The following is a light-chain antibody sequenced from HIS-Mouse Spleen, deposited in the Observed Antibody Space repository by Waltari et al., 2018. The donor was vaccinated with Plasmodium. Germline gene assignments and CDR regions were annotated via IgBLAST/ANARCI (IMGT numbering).Light chain of an antibody. J-gene: IGKJ4*01. CDR1: QSVSSY. CDR2: DAS. Sequence: EIVLTQSPATLSLSPGERATLSCRASQSVSSYLAWYKQKPGQAPRLLIYDASNRATGIPARFSGSGSVTDFTLTISSLEPEDFAVYYCQQRSNWPRVLTFGGGTKVEIK. CDR3: QQRSNWPRVLT. V-gene: IGKV3-11*01.